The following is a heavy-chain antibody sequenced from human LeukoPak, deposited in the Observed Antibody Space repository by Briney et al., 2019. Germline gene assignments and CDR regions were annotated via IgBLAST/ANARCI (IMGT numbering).Heavy chain of an antibody. D-gene: IGHD1-14*01. CDR1: GFTFEGYA. Sequence: GRSLRLSCAASGFTFEGYAMHWVRQAPGKGLEWVSGINWNSASTGYADSVKGRFTISRDNVMNSLYLQMNSLRPEDTALYYCVKDRRNPYRPEGPFDPWGQGTLVTVSS. V-gene: IGHV3-9*01. CDR2: INWNSAST. CDR3: VKDRRNPYRPEGPFDP. J-gene: IGHJ5*02.